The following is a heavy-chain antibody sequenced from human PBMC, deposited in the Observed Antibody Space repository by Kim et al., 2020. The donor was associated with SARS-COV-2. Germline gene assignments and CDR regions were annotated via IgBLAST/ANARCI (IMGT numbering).Heavy chain of an antibody. J-gene: IGHJ5*02. CDR1: GGTFSSYA. V-gene: IGHV1-69*13. Sequence: SVKVSCKASGGTFSSYAISWVRQAPGQGLEWMGGIIPIFGTANYAQKFQGRVTITADESTSTAYMELSSLRSEDTAVYYCARALTIAARLGWFDPWGQGTLVTVSS. CDR3: ARALTIAARLGWFDP. D-gene: IGHD6-6*01. CDR2: IIPIFGTA.